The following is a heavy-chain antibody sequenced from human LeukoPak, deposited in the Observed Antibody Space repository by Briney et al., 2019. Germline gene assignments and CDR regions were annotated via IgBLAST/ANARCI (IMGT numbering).Heavy chain of an antibody. V-gene: IGHV2-70*10. Sequence: SSPTLVNPTQTLTLTCTFSGFSLSTSGMCVSWIRQPPGKALEWIARIDWDDDKYYSTSLKTRLTISKDTSKNQVVLTMTNMDPVDTATYYCARMGAAAGLFDYWGQGTLVTVSS. CDR2: IDWDDDK. CDR1: GFSLSTSGMC. J-gene: IGHJ4*02. CDR3: ARMGAAAGLFDY. D-gene: IGHD6-13*01.